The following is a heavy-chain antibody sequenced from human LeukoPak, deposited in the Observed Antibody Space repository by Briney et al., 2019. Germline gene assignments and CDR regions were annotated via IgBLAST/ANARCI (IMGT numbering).Heavy chain of an antibody. CDR1: GFTFSSYE. CDR3: AELGITMIGGV. V-gene: IGHV3-48*03. Sequence: GGSLRLSCAASGFTFSSYEMKWVRQAPGKGLEWVSYISGSGSTIYYADSVKGRFTISRDNAKNSLYLQMNSLRAEDTAVYYCAELGITMIGGVWGKGTTVTISS. D-gene: IGHD3-10*02. CDR2: ISGSGSTI. J-gene: IGHJ6*04.